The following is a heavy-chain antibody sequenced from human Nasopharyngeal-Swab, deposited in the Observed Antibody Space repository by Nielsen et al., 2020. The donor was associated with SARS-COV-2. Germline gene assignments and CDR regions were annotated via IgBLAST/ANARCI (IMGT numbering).Heavy chain of an antibody. J-gene: IGHJ4*02. D-gene: IGHD3-22*01. CDR3: ARGSGYYDSSGYSDY. CDR2: IYYSGST. CDR1: GGSISSYY. V-gene: IGHV4-59*13. Sequence: SETLSLTCTVSGGSISSYYWSWIRQRPGKGLEWIGYIYYSGSTNYNPSLKSRVTISVDTSKNQFSLKLSSVTAADTAVYYCARGSGYYDSSGYSDYWGQGTLVTVSS.